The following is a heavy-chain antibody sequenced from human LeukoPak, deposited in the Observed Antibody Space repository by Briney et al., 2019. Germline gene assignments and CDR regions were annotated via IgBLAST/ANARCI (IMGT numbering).Heavy chain of an antibody. CDR2: INSDGSST. V-gene: IGHV3-74*01. D-gene: IGHD3-10*01. CDR3: STGSGHAFYI. CDR1: GFTFSSYW. Sequence: GGSLRLSCAACGFTFSSYWMHWVRQVPAKGLVWVSRINSDGSSTSHADSVKRRFTIYRHNANNTLHVQMNSLSAEHTAVYYGSTGSGHAFYIWGRGAMVTVSS. J-gene: IGHJ3*02.